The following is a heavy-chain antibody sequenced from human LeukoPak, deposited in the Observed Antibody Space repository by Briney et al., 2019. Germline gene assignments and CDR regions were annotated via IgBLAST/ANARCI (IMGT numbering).Heavy chain of an antibody. CDR1: GGSFSGYY. CDR3: ARPHYDILAGYSLGAFDI. V-gene: IGHV4-34*01. D-gene: IGHD3-9*01. J-gene: IGHJ3*02. CDR2: INHSGST. Sequence: SETLSLTCAVYGGSFSGYYWSWIRQPPGKGLEWIGEINHSGSTNYNPSLKSRVTISVDTSKNQFSLKLSPVTAADTAVYYCARPHYDILAGYSLGAFDIWGQGTMVTVSS.